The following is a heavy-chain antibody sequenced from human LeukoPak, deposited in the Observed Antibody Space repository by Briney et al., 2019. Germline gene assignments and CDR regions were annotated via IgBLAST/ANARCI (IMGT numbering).Heavy chain of an antibody. J-gene: IGHJ4*02. CDR3: AKAASRAAPYYFDY. D-gene: IGHD6-13*01. CDR1: GYTFSTYA. CDR2: INTGYGYI. Sequence: EASVKVSCKASGYTFSTYAIHWVRQAPGQGLECMGSINTGYGYIKYSEKFQGRVTFTRDTSANTAYMELSSLRSEDTAVYLCAKAASRAAPYYFDYWGQGTLVTVSS. V-gene: IGHV1-3*04.